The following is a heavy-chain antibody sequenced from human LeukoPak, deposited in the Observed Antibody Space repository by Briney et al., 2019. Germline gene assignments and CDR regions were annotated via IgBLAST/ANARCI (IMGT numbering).Heavy chain of an antibody. CDR1: GYTFTSYY. D-gene: IGHD3-22*01. J-gene: IGHJ3*02. V-gene: IGHV1-46*01. CDR3: ARDRYYYDSSGYANDAFDI. Sequence: ASVKVSCKASGYTFTSYYMHWVQQAPGQGLEWMGIINPSGGSTSYAQKFQGRVTMTRDTSTSTVYMELSSLRSEDTAVYYCARDRYYYDSSGYANDAFDIWGQGTLVTVSS. CDR2: INPSGGST.